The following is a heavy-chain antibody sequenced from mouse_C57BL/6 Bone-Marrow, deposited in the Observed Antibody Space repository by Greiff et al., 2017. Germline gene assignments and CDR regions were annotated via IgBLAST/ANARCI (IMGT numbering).Heavy chain of an antibody. D-gene: IGHD1-1*01. CDR2: INPSSGYT. Sequence: VQLQQSGAELAKPGASVKLSCKASGYTFTSYWMHWVKQRPGQGLEWIGYINPSSGYTKYNQKFKDKATLTADKSSSTAYMQLSSLTYADSAVYYCARRTPIYYYGSSYENAMDYWGQGTSVTGSS. J-gene: IGHJ4*01. CDR3: ARRTPIYYYGSSYENAMDY. V-gene: IGHV1-7*01. CDR1: GYTFTSYW.